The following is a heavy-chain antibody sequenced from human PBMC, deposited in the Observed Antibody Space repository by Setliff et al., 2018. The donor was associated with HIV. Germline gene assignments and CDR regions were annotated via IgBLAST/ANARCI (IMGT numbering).Heavy chain of an antibody. CDR1: GYTFIHYA. CDR2: ISAGNGNT. J-gene: IGHJ2*01. CDR3: ARDTRWGDWYFDL. Sequence: ASVKVSCKASGYTFIHYAMHWVRQAPGQSLEWMGWISAGNGNTKYSQNFQGRVTITRDTSATTAYMELSSLRSEDTAVYYCARDTRWGDWYFDLWGRGTLVTVS. D-gene: IGHD7-27*01. V-gene: IGHV1-3*01.